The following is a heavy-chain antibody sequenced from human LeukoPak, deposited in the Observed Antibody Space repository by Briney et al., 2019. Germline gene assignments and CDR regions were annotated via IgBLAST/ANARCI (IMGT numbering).Heavy chain of an antibody. Sequence: GASVKVSCKASGYTFTSYDINWVRQATGQGLEWMGWMNPNSGNTGYAQKFQGRVTMTRNTSISTAYMELSSLRSEDTAVYYCARGRGSTSPRSSDFDYWGQGTLVTVFS. D-gene: IGHD2-2*01. J-gene: IGHJ4*02. CDR2: MNPNSGNT. V-gene: IGHV1-8*01. CDR1: GYTFTSYD. CDR3: ARGRGSTSPRSSDFDY.